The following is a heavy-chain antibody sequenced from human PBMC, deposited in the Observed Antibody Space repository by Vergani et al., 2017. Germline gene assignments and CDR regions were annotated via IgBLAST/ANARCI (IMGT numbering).Heavy chain of an antibody. J-gene: IGHJ4*02. V-gene: IGHV3-23*01. CDR2: LTGGGGST. Sequence: EVQLLESGGSLKQPGGSVRLSCAASGFTFSTYAMHWVRQAPGKGLEWVPALTGGGGSTYYADSCKCRLIISRDNSRYTLYLQMNRLRPEDTATYYGVKDAGSYENFFDSWGQGTLVTVSS. D-gene: IGHD1-26*01. CDR1: GFTFSTYA. CDR3: VKDAGSYENFFDS.